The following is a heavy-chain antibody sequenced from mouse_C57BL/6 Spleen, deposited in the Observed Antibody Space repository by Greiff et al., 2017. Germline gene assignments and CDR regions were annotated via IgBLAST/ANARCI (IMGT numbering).Heavy chain of an antibody. CDR3: AREGLRGDAMDY. Sequence: VQLQQSGPELVKPGASVKMSCKASGYTFTDYNMHWVKQSHGKSLEWIGYINPNNGGTSYNQKFKGKATLTVNKSSSTAYMELRSLTSEDYAVYYCAREGLRGDAMDYWGQGTSVTVSS. D-gene: IGHD2-4*01. CDR1: GYTFTDYN. J-gene: IGHJ4*01. CDR2: INPNNGGT. V-gene: IGHV1-22*01.